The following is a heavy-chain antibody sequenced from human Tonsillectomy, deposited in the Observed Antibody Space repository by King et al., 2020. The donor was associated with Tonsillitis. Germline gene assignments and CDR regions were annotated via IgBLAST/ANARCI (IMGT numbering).Heavy chain of an antibody. CDR2: ISYDGTNE. D-gene: IGHD1-26*01. CDR1: RFNFGTYG. V-gene: IGHV3-30*18. CDR3: AKERGGIYLGCDY. J-gene: IGHJ4*02. Sequence: HVQLVESGGGVVQPGRSLRLSCAASRFNFGTYGMHWVRQAPGKGLEWVAIISYDGTNERYADSVKGRFTISRDNSENTLYLQMNSLRAEDTAVYYCAKERGGIYLGCDYWGQGTLAT.